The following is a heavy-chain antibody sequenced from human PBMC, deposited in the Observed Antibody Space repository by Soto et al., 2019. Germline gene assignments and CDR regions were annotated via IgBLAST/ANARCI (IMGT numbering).Heavy chain of an antibody. D-gene: IGHD5-18*01. CDR1: GSTFSRYA. Sequence: EVLLLESGGALVQPGGSLRLSCAASGSTFSRYAMSWVRQAPGKGLEWVSGISGSGGSTIYADPVKGRFTISRDNSKNTLYLQMNSLRAEDTAVYYCATDDTANYYYYGMDVWGQGTTVTVSS. V-gene: IGHV3-23*01. CDR3: ATDDTANYYYYGMDV. J-gene: IGHJ6*02. CDR2: ISGSGGST.